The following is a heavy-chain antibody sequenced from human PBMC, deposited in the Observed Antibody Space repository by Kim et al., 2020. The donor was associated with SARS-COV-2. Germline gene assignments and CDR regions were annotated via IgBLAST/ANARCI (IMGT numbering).Heavy chain of an antibody. CDR2: IKSKTDGGTT. D-gene: IGHD3-22*01. J-gene: IGHJ4*02. CDR3: TTGSLSMIVVVRDY. Sequence: GGSLRLSCAASGFTFSNAWMSWVRQAPGKGLEWVGRIKSKTDGGTTDYAAPVKGRFTISRDDSKNMLYLQMNSLKTEDTAVYYCTTGSLSMIVVVRDYWGQGTLVTVSS. V-gene: IGHV3-15*01. CDR1: GFTFSNAW.